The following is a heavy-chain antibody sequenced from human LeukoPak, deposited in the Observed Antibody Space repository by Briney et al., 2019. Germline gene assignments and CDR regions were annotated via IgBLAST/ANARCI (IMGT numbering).Heavy chain of an antibody. Sequence: SAKVSCKASGGTFSSYAISWVRQAPGQGLEWMGGIIPIFGTANYAQKFQGRVTITTDESMSTAYMELSSLRSEDTAVYYCARSPGGDGYNFDYWGQGTLVTVSS. CDR2: IIPIFGTA. D-gene: IGHD5-24*01. J-gene: IGHJ4*02. CDR1: GGTFSSYA. CDR3: ARSPGGDGYNFDY. V-gene: IGHV1-69*05.